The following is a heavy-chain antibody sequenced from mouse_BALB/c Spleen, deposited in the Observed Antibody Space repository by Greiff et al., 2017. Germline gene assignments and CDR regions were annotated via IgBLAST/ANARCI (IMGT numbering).Heavy chain of an antibody. CDR1: GYTFTSYY. CDR3: ARSDYGSSYKRDWYFDV. V-gene: IGHV1S56*01. CDR2: IYPGNVNT. Sequence: QVQLQQSGPELVKPGASVRISCKASGYTFTSYYIHWVKQRPGQGLEWIGWIYPGNVNTKYNEKFKGKATLTADKSSNTAYMQLSSLTSEDSAVYFCARSDYGSSYKRDWYFDVWGAGTTVTVSS. J-gene: IGHJ1*01. D-gene: IGHD1-1*01.